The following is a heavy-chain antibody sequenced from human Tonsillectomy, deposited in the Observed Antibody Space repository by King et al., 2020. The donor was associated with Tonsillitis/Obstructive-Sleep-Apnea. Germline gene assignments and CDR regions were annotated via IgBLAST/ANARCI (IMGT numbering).Heavy chain of an antibody. CDR1: GFTFTSSA. Sequence: QLVQSGHEVKKPGTSVKVSCKASGFTFTSSAVQWVRQARGQRLEWIGWIVVGSGNTNYAQKFQERVTITRDMSTSTAYMELSSLRSEDTAVYYCAADPRGSGSSLDYWGQGTLVTVSS. D-gene: IGHD3-10*01. J-gene: IGHJ4*02. CDR3: AADPRGSGSSLDY. V-gene: IGHV1-58*01. CDR2: IVVGSGNT.